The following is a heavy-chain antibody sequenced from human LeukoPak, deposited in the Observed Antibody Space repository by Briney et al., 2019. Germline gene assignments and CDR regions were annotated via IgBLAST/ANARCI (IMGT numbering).Heavy chain of an antibody. J-gene: IGHJ4*02. D-gene: IGHD6-19*01. V-gene: IGHV4-59*05. CDR3: ARQGIAVAGTGVYNY. CDR1: GGSISSYY. CDR2: IYYSGST. Sequence: SETLSLTCTVSGGSISSYYWSWIRQPPGKGLEWIGSIYYSGSTYYNPSLKSRVTISVDTSKNQFSLKLSSVTAADTAVYYCARQGIAVAGTGVYNYWGQGTLVTVSS.